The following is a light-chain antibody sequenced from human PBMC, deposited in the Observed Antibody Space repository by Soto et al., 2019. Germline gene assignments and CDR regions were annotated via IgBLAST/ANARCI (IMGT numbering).Light chain of an antibody. CDR2: AAS. J-gene: IGKJ4*01. CDR3: QHANSFPLT. V-gene: IGKV1-39*01. Sequence: DIQMTQSPSSLSASVGDRVTITCRASQSISSYLNWYQQKPGKAPKLLIYAASSLQSGVPSRFSGSGSRTDFTLTISSLQPEDFATYYCQHANSFPLTFGGGTKV. CDR1: QSISSY.